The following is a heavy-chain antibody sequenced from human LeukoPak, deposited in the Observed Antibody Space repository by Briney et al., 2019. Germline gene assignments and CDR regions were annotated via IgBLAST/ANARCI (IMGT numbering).Heavy chain of an antibody. V-gene: IGHV3-64D*06. CDR1: GFTFSTYV. CDR2: ISSNGDNT. CDR3: VRGTGY. J-gene: IGHJ4*02. Sequence: GGSLRLSCSVSGFTFSTYVMHWVRQAPGKGLEYVSVISSNGDNTYYADSVKGRFTISRDNSKNTLYLQMSSLRADDTAVYYCVRGTGYWGQGTLVTVSS.